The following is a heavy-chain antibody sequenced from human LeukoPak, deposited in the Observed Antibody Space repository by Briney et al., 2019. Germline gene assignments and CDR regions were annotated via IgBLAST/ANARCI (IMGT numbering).Heavy chain of an antibody. V-gene: IGHV3-49*03. Sequence: GGSLRLSCTASGFTFGDYAMSWFCQAPGKGLEWVGFIRSKAYGGTTEYAASVKGRFTISRDDSKSIAYLQMNSLKTEDTAVYYCTREGDYYGSGSYYNKHFDYWGQGTLVTVSS. CDR1: GFTFGDYA. CDR3: TREGDYYGSGSYYNKHFDY. J-gene: IGHJ4*02. CDR2: IRSKAYGGTT. D-gene: IGHD3-10*01.